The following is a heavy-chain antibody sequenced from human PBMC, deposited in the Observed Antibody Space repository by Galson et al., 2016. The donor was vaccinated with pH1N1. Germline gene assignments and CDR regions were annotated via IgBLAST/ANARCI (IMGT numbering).Heavy chain of an antibody. V-gene: IGHV3-9*01. D-gene: IGHD5-18*01. J-gene: IGHJ4*02. CDR3: AKTGGYSYGYFDY. CDR1: GFTFDDYA. Sequence: SLRLSCEASGFTFDDYAMYWVRQAPGKGLEWVSGISWNSGSIGYADSVKGRFTISRDNAKNSLYLQMNSLRAEDTALYYCAKTGGYSYGYFDYWGQGTLVTVSS. CDR2: ISWNSGSI.